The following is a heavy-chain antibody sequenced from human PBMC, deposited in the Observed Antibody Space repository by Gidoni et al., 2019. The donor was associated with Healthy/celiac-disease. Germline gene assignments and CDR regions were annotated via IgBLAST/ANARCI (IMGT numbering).Heavy chain of an antibody. CDR3: ARVLRWPTLDY. D-gene: IGHD1-26*01. CDR2: ISYDGSNK. V-gene: IGHV3-30-3*01. J-gene: IGHJ4*02. Sequence: QVQLVEYGGGVVQPGRSLRLSCADSGFTFSSYAIHWVRQAPCKGLDSLAVISYDGSNKYYADSVKGRFTIARDNSKNTLYLQMNSLRADDTAVYYCARVLRWPTLDYWGQGTLVTVSS. CDR1: GFTFSSYA.